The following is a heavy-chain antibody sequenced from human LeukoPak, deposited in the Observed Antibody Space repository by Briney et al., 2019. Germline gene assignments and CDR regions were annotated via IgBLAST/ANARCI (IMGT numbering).Heavy chain of an antibody. CDR2: INPNSGGT. V-gene: IGHV1-2*02. Sequence: ASVKVSCKASGYTFTGYYMHWVRQAAGQGLEWMGWINPNSGGTNYAQKFQGRVTMTRDTSISTAYMELSRLRSDDTAVYYCTRGVGYCSSTSCRPRFDPWGQGTLVTVS. CDR3: TRGVGYCSSTSCRPRFDP. CDR1: GYTFTGYY. J-gene: IGHJ5*02. D-gene: IGHD2-2*01.